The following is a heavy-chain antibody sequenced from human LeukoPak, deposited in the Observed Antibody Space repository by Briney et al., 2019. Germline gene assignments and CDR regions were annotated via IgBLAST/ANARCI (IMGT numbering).Heavy chain of an antibody. CDR2: ISTSGSTM. J-gene: IGHJ4*02. D-gene: IGHD1-26*01. V-gene: IGHV3-48*04. CDR1: GFTFSDFW. Sequence: GGSLRLSCAASGFTFSDFWMNWVRQAPERGLEWVSYISTSGSTMYYAASVKGRFTISRDNAKKSVYLQMNSLRAEDTAVYYCARDGAIYYFDYWGQGTLVTASS. CDR3: ARDGAIYYFDY.